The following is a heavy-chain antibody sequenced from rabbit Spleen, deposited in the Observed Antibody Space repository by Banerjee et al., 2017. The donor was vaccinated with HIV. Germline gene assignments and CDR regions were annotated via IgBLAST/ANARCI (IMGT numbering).Heavy chain of an antibody. CDR1: GFSFSTSYH. D-gene: IGHD6-1*01. Sequence: QSLEESGGGLVQPEGSLTLTCTASGFSFSTSYHMCWVRQAPGKGLEWIACIYAGTTDVSYYASWVNGRFSISKTSSTTVTLQMTSLTAADTATYFCARIYAGYAGYGYPTYNLWGPGTLVTVS. J-gene: IGHJ4*01. CDR3: ARIYAGYAGYGYPTYNL. V-gene: IGHV1S40*01. CDR2: IYAGTTDVS.